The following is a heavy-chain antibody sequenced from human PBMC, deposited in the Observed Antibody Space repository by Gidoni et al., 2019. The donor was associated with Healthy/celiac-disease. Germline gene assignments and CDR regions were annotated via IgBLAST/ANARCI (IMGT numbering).Heavy chain of an antibody. CDR3: ARGPYCSVGSCYVPKWGWFDP. D-gene: IGHD2-15*01. J-gene: IGHJ5*02. CDR1: GGSSSGYD. CDR2: INHSGST. Sequence: QVQLEQWGAGLLKPSETLSLTGAVYGGSSSGYDWSGIRQHPGKGLEWIGEINHSGSTNYNPSLKNRVTISVDTSKNQFSLKLSSVTAADTAVYYCARGPYCSVGSCYVPKWGWFDPWGQGTLVTVSS. V-gene: IGHV4-34*01.